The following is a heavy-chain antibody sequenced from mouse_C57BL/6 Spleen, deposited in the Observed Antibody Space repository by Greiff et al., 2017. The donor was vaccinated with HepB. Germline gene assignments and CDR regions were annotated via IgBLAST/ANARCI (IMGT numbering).Heavy chain of an antibody. CDR2: INYDGSST. J-gene: IGHJ4*01. V-gene: IGHV5-16*01. Sequence: DVKLVESEGGLVQPGSSMKLSCTASGFTFSDYYMAWVRQVPEKGLEWVANINYDGSSTYYLDSLKSRFIISRDNAKNILYLQMSSLKSEDTATYYCAREHGGYAMDYWGQGTSVTVSS. CDR3: AREHGGYAMDY. CDR1: GFTFSDYY.